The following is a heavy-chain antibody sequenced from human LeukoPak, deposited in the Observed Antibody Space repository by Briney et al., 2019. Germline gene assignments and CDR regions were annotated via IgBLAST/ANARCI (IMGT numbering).Heavy chain of an antibody. CDR3: AREATWGQWYFDH. J-gene: IGHJ4*02. Sequence: QPGTSLRLSCVASGFSISNHGMRWVRQAPGKGLEWVAVIARAGGAKFYADSVKGLFTFSRDNSKNLFFIQMNFLTVEDTAIYYCAREATWGQWYFDHWGQGTPVTVSS. CDR2: IARAGGAK. CDR1: GFSISNHG. V-gene: IGHV3-30*03. D-gene: IGHD6-19*01.